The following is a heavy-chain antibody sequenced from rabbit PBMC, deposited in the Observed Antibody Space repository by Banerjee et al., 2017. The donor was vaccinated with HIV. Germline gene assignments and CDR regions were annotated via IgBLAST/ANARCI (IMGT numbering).Heavy chain of an antibody. V-gene: IGHV1S45*01. Sequence: QEQLEESGGDLVKPEGSLTLTCKASGFDFTSNEVCWVRQAPGKGLELIACIVSSSAHRWYASWAKGRFTISKASWTTVTLQMTSLTAADTASYFCARDLAGVIGWNFNLWGPGTLVTVS. CDR1: GFDFTSNEV. J-gene: IGHJ4*01. CDR3: ARDLAGVIGWNFNL. D-gene: IGHD4-1*01. CDR2: IVSSSAHR.